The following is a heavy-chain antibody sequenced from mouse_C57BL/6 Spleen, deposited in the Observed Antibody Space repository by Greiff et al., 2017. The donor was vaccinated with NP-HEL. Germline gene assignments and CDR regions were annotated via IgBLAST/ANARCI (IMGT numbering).Heavy chain of an antibody. J-gene: IGHJ4*01. Sequence: EVKLMESGGGLVKPGGSLKLSCAASGFTFSSYAMSWVRQTPEKRLEWVATISDGGSYTYYPDNVKGRFTISRDNAKNNLYLQMSHLKSEDTAMYYCARDGTSDSSGYDYYAMDYWGQGTSVTVSS. CDR2: ISDGGSYT. CDR3: ARDGTSDSSGYDYYAMDY. D-gene: IGHD3-2*02. CDR1: GFTFSSYA. V-gene: IGHV5-4*01.